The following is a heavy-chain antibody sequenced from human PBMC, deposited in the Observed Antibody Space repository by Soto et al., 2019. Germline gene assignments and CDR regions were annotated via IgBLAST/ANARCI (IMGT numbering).Heavy chain of an antibody. J-gene: IGHJ2*01. Sequence: GGSLRLSCAASGFTFSSYAMNWVRQAPGKGLEWVSVISGSGGSTYYADAVKGRFTISRDNSKNTLYLQMNSLRAEDTAVYYCAKRTVGWYFDLWGRGTLVTGSS. CDR3: AKRTVGWYFDL. CDR2: ISGSGGST. D-gene: IGHD4-17*01. CDR1: GFTFSSYA. V-gene: IGHV3-23*01.